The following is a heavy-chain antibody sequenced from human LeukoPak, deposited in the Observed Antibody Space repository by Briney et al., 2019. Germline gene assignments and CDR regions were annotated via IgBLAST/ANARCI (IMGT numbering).Heavy chain of an antibody. CDR1: GLTFSSYA. D-gene: IGHD5-12*01. CDR3: AKDKHSGYDWSLKLYAMDV. J-gene: IGHJ6*02. CDR2: ISASGGST. Sequence: GGSLRLSCAASGLTFSSYAMSWVRQTAGKGLEWVSTISASGGSTYYADSVKGRFTISRDNARNTLYLQMNSLRAEDTAVYYCAKDKHSGYDWSLKLYAMDVWGQGTTVTVSS. V-gene: IGHV3-23*01.